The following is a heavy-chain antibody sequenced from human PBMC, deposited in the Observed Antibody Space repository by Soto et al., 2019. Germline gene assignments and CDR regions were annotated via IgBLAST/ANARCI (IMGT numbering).Heavy chain of an antibody. J-gene: IGHJ4*02. CDR3: ATFYGDYVSY. Sequence: PSETLPLTCTVSGGSISSSSYYWVWFRQPPGKGLEWIGVIYYSGSTFYNPSLKSRVTISVDTSKNQFSLKPSSVTAADTAVYFCATFYGDYVSYWGQGTLVTVST. CDR1: GGSISSSSYY. D-gene: IGHD4-17*01. V-gene: IGHV4-39*01. CDR2: IYYSGST.